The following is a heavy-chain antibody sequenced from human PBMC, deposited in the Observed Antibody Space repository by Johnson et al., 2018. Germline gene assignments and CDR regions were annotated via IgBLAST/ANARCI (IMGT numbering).Heavy chain of an antibody. CDR3: ATESTGDSAFEV. Sequence: QVQLVQSGGGLVKPGGSLRLSCAASGFTFSDYYMTWIRQAPGKGLEWVSYILSSGSPIYYADSVKGRFTISRDNAKSSLFLQMDSLKAEDTAVYYCATESTGDSAFEVWGQGTMVAVSS. V-gene: IGHV3-11*04. D-gene: IGHD7-27*01. J-gene: IGHJ3*01. CDR1: GFTFSDYY. CDR2: ILSSGSPI.